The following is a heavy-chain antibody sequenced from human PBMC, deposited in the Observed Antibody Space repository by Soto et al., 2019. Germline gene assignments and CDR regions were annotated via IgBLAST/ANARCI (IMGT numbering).Heavy chain of an antibody. D-gene: IGHD2-15*01. CDR1: GYSFTNYG. CDR3: ARRVDCSGGSCYADY. V-gene: IGHV1-18*01. CDR2: ITADNGNT. J-gene: IGHJ4*02. Sequence: QVQLVQSGAEVKKPGASVKVSCKASGYSFTNYGISRVRQAPGQGLEWMGWITADNGNTNFAQKVQGRVTMTTDTSTSTAYMELRSLTYDDTAMYFCARRVDCSGGSCYADYWGQGTLVTVSS.